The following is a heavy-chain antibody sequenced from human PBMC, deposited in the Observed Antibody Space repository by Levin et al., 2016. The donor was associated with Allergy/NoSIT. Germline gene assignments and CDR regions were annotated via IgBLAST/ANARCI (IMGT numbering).Heavy chain of an antibody. Sequence: ASVKVSCKASGYTFTSYAMHWVRQAPGQRLEWMGWINAGNGNTKYSQKFQGRVTITRDTSASTAYMELSSLRSEDTAVYYCARGSGTPTTFDYWGQGTLGTVSS. J-gene: IGHJ4*02. CDR1: GYTFTSYA. CDR3: ARGSGTPTTFDY. V-gene: IGHV1-3*01. CDR2: INAGNGNT. D-gene: IGHD3-3*01.